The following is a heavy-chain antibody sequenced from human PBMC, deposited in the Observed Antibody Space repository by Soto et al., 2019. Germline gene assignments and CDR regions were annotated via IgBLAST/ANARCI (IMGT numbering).Heavy chain of an antibody. CDR1: GGTFSSYA. J-gene: IGHJ3*02. CDR2: IIPIFGTA. V-gene: IGHV1-69*13. CDR3: ARLNYDIYAFDI. Sequence: SVKVSCKASGGTFSSYAISWVRQAPGQVLEWMGGIIPIFGTANYAQKFQGRVTITADESTSTAYMELSSLRSEDTAVYYCARLNYDIYAFDIWGQGTMVTVSS. D-gene: IGHD3-9*01.